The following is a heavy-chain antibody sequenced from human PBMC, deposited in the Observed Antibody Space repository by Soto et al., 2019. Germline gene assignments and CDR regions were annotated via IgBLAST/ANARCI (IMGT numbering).Heavy chain of an antibody. CDR2: IGYDGNNK. V-gene: IGHV3-33*01. CDR3: ARGGVTGIVGIFGSPLDI. D-gene: IGHD1-1*01. CDR1: GFSFTTYG. J-gene: IGHJ3*02. Sequence: QVQLVESGGGWVQPGRSLRLSCEATGFSFTTYGMHWVRQAPGKGLEWVAVIGYDGNNKYYADSVEGRFTISRDNSKNTVYLQMKSLRGDETAVYYCARGGVTGIVGIFGSPLDIWGQGTVVTVS.